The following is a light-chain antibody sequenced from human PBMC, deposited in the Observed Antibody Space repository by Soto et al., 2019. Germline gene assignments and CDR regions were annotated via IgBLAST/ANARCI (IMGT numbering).Light chain of an antibody. CDR1: QDIRHY. CDR3: QRYHSALLT. Sequence: DIQMTQSPSSLSASVGDRVTMTCRASQDIRHYVAWYQQKPGEVPKLLIYAASTFQSGVPARFSGGGFGTDFTLTISSLRPEDVATYYCQRYHSALLTFGPGTKVYLK. CDR2: AAS. J-gene: IGKJ3*01. V-gene: IGKV1-27*01.